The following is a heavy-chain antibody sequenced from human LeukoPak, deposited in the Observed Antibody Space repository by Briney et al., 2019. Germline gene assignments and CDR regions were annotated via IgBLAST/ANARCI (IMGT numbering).Heavy chain of an antibody. CDR2: ISTGSSYI. V-gene: IGHV3-21*01. Sequence: GGSLRLSCAASGFTFSSNSMNWVRQAPGKGLEWVSSISTGSSYIDYADSVKGRFTISRDNAKNSLYLQMNSLRADDTAVYYCARGSSNIAARDNWFDPWGQGTLVTVSS. CDR1: GFTFSSNS. J-gene: IGHJ5*02. D-gene: IGHD6-6*01. CDR3: ARGSSNIAARDNWFDP.